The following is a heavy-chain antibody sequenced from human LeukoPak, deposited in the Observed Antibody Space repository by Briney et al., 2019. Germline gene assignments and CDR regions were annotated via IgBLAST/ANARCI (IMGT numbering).Heavy chain of an antibody. CDR3: ARAFVSSGWFAY. D-gene: IGHD6-19*01. CDR2: INAGNGNT. CDR1: GYTFTSYA. V-gene: IGHV1-3*01. Sequence: ASVKVSCKASGYTFTSYAMHWVRQAPGQRLEWMGWINAGNGNTKYSQKFQGRVTITRDTSASTAYMELSSLRSEDTAVYYCARAFVSSGWFAYWGQGTLVTVSS. J-gene: IGHJ4*02.